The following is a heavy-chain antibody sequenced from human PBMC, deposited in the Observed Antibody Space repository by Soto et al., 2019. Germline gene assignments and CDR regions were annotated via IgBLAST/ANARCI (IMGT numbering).Heavy chain of an antibody. J-gene: IGHJ6*02. V-gene: IGHV3-23*01. CDR3: ARVVPAAMYYYYGMDV. D-gene: IGHD2-2*01. CDR1: GFTFSSCA. CDR2: IIDSGGST. Sequence: GGSLTLSCAASGFTFSSCAMGWVRQAPGKGLEWVSDIIDSGGSTYYADSVKGRFTISRDNSKNTRYLQMNSLRAEDTAVYYCARVVPAAMYYYYGMDVWGQRTTVTVSS.